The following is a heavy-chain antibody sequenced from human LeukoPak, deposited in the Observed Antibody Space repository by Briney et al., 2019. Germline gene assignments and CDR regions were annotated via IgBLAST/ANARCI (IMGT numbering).Heavy chain of an antibody. V-gene: IGHV3-53*01. D-gene: IGHD3-10*01. CDR3: ARVYRGISYASGSYYPDY. J-gene: IGHJ4*02. Sequence: GGSLRLSCAASGFTVSRNYMTWVRQAPGKGLEWVSDIYFGGDTYYADSVKGRFTISRDGSKNTLYLQMNSLRAEDTAVYYCARVYRGISYASGSYYPDYWGQGTLVTVSS. CDR1: GFTVSRNY. CDR2: IYFGGDT.